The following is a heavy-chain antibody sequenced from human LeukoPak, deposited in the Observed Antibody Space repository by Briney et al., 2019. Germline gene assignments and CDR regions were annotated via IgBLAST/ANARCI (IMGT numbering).Heavy chain of an antibody. CDR1: GFPLSTYG. CDR2: IHYDGYTT. Sequence: GGSLRLSCVTSGFPLSTYGVHWVRQAPGSGLEWLAYIHYDGYTTNYADSVKGRFTISRENSKNTLYLQMNSLRAEDTAVYYCARDHRRGYSYGAPDAFDIWGQGTMVTVSS. V-gene: IGHV3-30*02. CDR3: ARDHRRGYSYGAPDAFDI. J-gene: IGHJ3*02. D-gene: IGHD5-18*01.